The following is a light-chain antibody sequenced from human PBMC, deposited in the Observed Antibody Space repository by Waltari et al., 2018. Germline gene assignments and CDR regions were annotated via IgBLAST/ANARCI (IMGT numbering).Light chain of an antibody. CDR3: QHNYGTPFT. V-gene: IGKV1-39*01. J-gene: IGKJ4*01. CDR2: KAS. Sequence: DIQMTQSPSSLSASVGDRVTITCRASENVNNYLNWYQQKPGKAPKLLIYKASTLQSGVPSRFSGSGSGADYTFIISSLQSEDVATFYCQHNYGTPFTFGGGTKVEIK. CDR1: ENVNNY.